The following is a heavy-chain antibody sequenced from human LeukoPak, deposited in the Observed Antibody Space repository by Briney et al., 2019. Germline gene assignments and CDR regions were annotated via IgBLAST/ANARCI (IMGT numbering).Heavy chain of an antibody. V-gene: IGHV1-46*01. D-gene: IGHD2-15*01. CDR1: ANTFTDFY. J-gene: IGHJ2*01. CDR2: FNPAGGRT. Sequence: ASVKVSCKASANTFTDFYMDWVRQAPGQGLEWMGIFNPAGGRTSYAQKFQGRVTITRDTSTNTLYMELSSLRSEDTAVYYCARDQAAITTPLDWSFALWGRGTLVTVSS. CDR3: ARDQAAITTPLDWSFAL.